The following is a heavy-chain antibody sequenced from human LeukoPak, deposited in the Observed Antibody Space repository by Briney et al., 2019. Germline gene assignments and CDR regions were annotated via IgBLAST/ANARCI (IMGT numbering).Heavy chain of an antibody. CDR2: INKDESDK. Sequence: GGSLSLSCAASGLPFSNYWMSWVRQAPGKGLEWVADINKDESDKYYADSVRGRFTISRDNAENSLFLQMISLRAEDTAVYYCAALWEGGFWGQGTLVTVAS. CDR1: GLPFSNYW. V-gene: IGHV3-7*01. J-gene: IGHJ4*02. D-gene: IGHD3-16*01. CDR3: AALWEGGF.